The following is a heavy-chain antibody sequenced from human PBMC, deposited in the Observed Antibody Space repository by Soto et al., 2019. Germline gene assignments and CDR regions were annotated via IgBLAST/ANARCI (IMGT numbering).Heavy chain of an antibody. V-gene: IGHV4-31*03. CDR2: IYYSGST. CDR3: ARDIRFLEWSYGMDV. CDR1: GGSISSGGYY. D-gene: IGHD3-3*01. Sequence: SETLSLTCTVSGGSISSGGYYSSWIRXHPGKGLEWLGYIYYSGSTYYNPSLKSRVTISVDTSKNQFALKLSSVTAADTAVYYCARDIRFLEWSYGMDVWGQGTTVTVSS. J-gene: IGHJ6*02.